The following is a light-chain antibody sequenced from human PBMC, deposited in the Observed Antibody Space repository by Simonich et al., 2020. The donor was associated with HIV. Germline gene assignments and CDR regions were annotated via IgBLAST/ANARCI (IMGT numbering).Light chain of an antibody. CDR3: QSYDDSLSGSVV. CDR1: PSNIGAGYD. Sequence: QSVVTQPPSVSGAPGQRVTIHCTGSPSNIGAGYDVNWYQQLQGTAPKLLIYDNSNRPSGVPDRFSGSKSGTSASLAITGLQAEDEADYYSQSYDDSLSGSVVFGGGTKVTVL. V-gene: IGLV1-40*01. J-gene: IGLJ2*01. CDR2: DNS.